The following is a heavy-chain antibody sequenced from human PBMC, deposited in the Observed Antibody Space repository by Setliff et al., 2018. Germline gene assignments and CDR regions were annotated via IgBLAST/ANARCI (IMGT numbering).Heavy chain of an antibody. D-gene: IGHD7-27*01. CDR1: GVSVSGYY. CDR2: INHSGST. J-gene: IGHJ5*02. Sequence: PSETLSLTCNVSGVSVSGYYWSWIRQPPGKGLEWIGEINHSGSTNYHPSLKSRVTISVDTSKNQFSLKLNSLTAADTAVYYCARVTNRGLDLRFDPWGQGILVTVSS. V-gene: IGHV4-34*01. CDR3: ARVTNRGLDLRFDP.